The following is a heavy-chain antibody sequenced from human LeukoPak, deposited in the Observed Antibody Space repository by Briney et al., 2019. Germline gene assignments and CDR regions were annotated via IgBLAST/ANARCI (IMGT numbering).Heavy chain of an antibody. J-gene: IGHJ4*02. CDR1: GFTFSSYS. CDR3: ARGSSGSGSYSFDY. CDR2: ISSSSSHI. V-gene: IGHV3-21*01. D-gene: IGHD3-10*01. Sequence: GGSLRLSCAASGFTFSSYSMNWVRQAPGKGLEWVSSISSSSSHIYYADSVKGRFTIPRDNAKNSLYLQMNSLRAEDTAVYYCARGSSGSGSYSFDYWGQGTLVTVSS.